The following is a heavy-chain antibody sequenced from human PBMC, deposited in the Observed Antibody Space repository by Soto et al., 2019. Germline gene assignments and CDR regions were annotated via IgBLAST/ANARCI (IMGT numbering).Heavy chain of an antibody. V-gene: IGHV4-34*01. CDR3: ARGLSITMVRGVPGTYNWFDP. J-gene: IGHJ5*02. D-gene: IGHD3-10*01. Sequence: SETLSLTCAVYGGSFSGYYWSWIRQPPGKGLEWIGEINHSGSTNYNPSLKSRVTISVDTSKNQFSLKLSSVTAADTAVYYCARGLSITMVRGVPGTYNWFDPWGQGTLVTVSS. CDR1: GGSFSGYY. CDR2: INHSGST.